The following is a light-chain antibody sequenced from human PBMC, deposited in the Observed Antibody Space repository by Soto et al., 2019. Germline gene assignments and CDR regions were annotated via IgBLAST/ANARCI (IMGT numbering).Light chain of an antibody. V-gene: IGKV3-20*01. J-gene: IGKJ3*01. CDR3: EQYGSSPYT. CDR2: GAS. Sequence: EIVVTQSPVTLSLSPGERATLSCRASQSVSGNSLAWYQQRPGQAPRLLIYGASSRATGTPDRFSGSGSGTDFTLTISRLEPEDFAVYYCEQYGSSPYTVGPGTKVDIK. CDR1: QSVSGNS.